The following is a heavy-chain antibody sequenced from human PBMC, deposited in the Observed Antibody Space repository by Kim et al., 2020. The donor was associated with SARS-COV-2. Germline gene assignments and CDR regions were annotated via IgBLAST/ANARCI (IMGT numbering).Heavy chain of an antibody. D-gene: IGHD5-18*01. CDR2: ILYDGSEK. J-gene: IGHJ6*02. CDR1: GFRFTHYG. V-gene: IGHV3-30*18. Sequence: GGSLRLSCAASGFRFTHYGMHWVRQAPGKGLEWVAAILYDGSEKYYADSVKGRFAISRDNSMNTLYLHINSLRTEDTAVYYCANLDAAVYAMDVWGQGTT. CDR3: ANLDAAVYAMDV.